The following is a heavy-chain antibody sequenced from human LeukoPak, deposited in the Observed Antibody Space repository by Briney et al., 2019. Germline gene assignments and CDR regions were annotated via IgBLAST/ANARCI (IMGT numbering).Heavy chain of an antibody. V-gene: IGHV4-34*01. CDR2: INHSGST. CDR3: ARPRWLQLSSGDAFDI. J-gene: IGHJ3*02. CDR1: GGSFSGYY. Sequence: SETLSLTCAVYGGSFSGYYWSWIRQPPGKGLEWIGEINHSGSTNYNPSPKSRVTISVDTSKNQFSLKLSSVTAADTAVYYCARPRWLQLSSGDAFDIWGQGTMVTVSS. D-gene: IGHD5-24*01.